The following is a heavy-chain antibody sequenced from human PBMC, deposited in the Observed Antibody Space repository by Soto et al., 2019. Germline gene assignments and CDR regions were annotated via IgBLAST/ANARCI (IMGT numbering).Heavy chain of an antibody. CDR1: GFAFNNYG. V-gene: IGHV3-21*01. D-gene: IGHD2-2*01. CDR3: AREDSIIIPAVSDF. CDR2: ISKSDYT. Sequence: PGGSLRLSCTVSGFAFNNYGINWIPQAPGKGLEWVSSISKSDYTYYSDSVKGRFAISRDNAKSSVSLQMNTLRVEDTAVYYCAREDSIIIPAVSDFWGQGTLVTVS. J-gene: IGHJ4*02.